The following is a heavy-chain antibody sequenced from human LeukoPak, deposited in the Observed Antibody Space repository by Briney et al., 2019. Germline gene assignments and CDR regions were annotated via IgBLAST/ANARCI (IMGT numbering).Heavy chain of an antibody. V-gene: IGHV4-34*01. J-gene: IGHJ4*02. CDR1: GGSFSGYY. CDR3: ARGRSSSWYPFDY. Sequence: SETLSLTCAVYGGSFSGYYWSWIRQPPGKGLEWIGEINHSGSTNYNPSLKSRVTISVGTSKNQFSLKLSSVTAADTAVYYCARGRSSSWYPFDYWGQGTLVTVSS. CDR2: INHSGST. D-gene: IGHD6-13*01.